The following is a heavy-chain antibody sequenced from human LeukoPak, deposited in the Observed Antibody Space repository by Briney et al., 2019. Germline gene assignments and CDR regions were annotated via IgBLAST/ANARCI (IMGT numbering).Heavy chain of an antibody. CDR1: GGSISSYY. D-gene: IGHD3-22*01. Sequence: SETLSLTCTVSGGSISSYYWSWIRQPPGKGLEWIGEINHSGSTNYNPSLKSRVTITVDTSKNQFSLKLSSVTAADTAVYYCARGYDSSGWVNAFDIWGQGTMVTVSS. CDR3: ARGYDSSGWVNAFDI. V-gene: IGHV4-34*01. CDR2: INHSGST. J-gene: IGHJ3*02.